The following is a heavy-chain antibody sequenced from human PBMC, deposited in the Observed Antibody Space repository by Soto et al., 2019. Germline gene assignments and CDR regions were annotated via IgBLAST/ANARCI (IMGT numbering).Heavy chain of an antibody. J-gene: IGHJ6*02. CDR3: AKSLSTAVNYGLDV. V-gene: IGHV3-23*01. CDR2: ISDDGDST. CDR1: GFTFSDNA. D-gene: IGHD2-2*01. Sequence: EVQLLESGGGLVQPGGSLRLSCGASGFTFSDNAMTWVRQAPGKGLEWVSSISDDGDSTYYADSVKGRFAVSRDNSKNTRFLHMNSLGAEDTAVYYCAKSLSTAVNYGLDVWGQGTSVTVSS.